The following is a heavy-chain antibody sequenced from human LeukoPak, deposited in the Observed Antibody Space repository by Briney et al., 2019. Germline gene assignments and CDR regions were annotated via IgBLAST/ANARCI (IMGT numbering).Heavy chain of an antibody. Sequence: ASVKVSCKASGYTFTSYYMHWVRQAPGQGLEGMGIINPSGGSTSYAQKFQGRVTMTRDTSTSTVYMELSSLRSEDTAVYYCARDHDYGDYSFAFDIWGQGTMVTVSS. CDR3: ARDHDYGDYSFAFDI. CDR1: GYTFTSYY. CDR2: INPSGGST. D-gene: IGHD4-17*01. J-gene: IGHJ3*02. V-gene: IGHV1-46*01.